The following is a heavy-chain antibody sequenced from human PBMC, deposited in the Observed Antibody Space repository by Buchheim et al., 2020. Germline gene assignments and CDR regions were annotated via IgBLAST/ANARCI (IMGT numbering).Heavy chain of an antibody. V-gene: IGHV3-15*01. CDR2: IKSKTDGGTT. Sequence: EVQLVESGGGLVKPGGSLRLSCAASGFTFSNAWMSWVRQAPGKGLEWVGRIKSKTDGGTTDYAAPVKGRFTISRDDSKNTLYLQMNSLRPEDTAVYLCAKGSDYSGYDPPSYAYFDLWGRGTL. CDR3: AKGSDYSGYDPPSYAYFDL. CDR1: GFTFSNAW. J-gene: IGHJ2*01. D-gene: IGHD5-12*01.